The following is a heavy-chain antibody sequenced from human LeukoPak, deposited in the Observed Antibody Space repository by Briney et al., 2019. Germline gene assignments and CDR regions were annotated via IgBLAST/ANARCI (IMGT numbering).Heavy chain of an antibody. D-gene: IGHD3-22*01. V-gene: IGHV1-69*13. CDR2: IIPIFGTA. CDR1: GGTFCSYA. J-gene: IGHJ6*02. CDR3: ARSANNYYDSSGYYYGPSYYYGMDV. Sequence: SVKVSCKASGGTFCSYAISWVRQAPGQGLEWMGGIIPIFGTANYAQKFQGRVTITADESTSTAYMELSSLRSEDTAVYYCARSANNYYDSSGYYYGPSYYYGMDVWGQGTTVTVSS.